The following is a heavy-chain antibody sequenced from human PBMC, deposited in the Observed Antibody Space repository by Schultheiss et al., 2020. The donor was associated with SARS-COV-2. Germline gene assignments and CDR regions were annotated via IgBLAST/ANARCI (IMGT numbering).Heavy chain of an antibody. J-gene: IGHJ6*02. V-gene: IGHV4-30-2*01. CDR1: GGSISSGGYS. CDR3: ARGAYYYYGMDV. Sequence: SQTLSLTCAVSGGSISSGGYSWSWIRQPPGKGLEWIGYIYHSGSTYYNPSLKSRVTISVDRSKNQFSLKLSSVTAADTAVYYCARGAYYYYGMDVWGQGTTVTVSS. CDR2: IYHSGST.